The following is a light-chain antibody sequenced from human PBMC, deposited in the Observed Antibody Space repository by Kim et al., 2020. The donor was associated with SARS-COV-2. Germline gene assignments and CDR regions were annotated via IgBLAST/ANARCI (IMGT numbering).Light chain of an antibody. J-gene: IGLJ3*02. CDR3: NSRDSSCNHLV. Sequence: ALGQTVRITCQGDSLRSYYASWYQKKPGQAPVLVIYGKNNRPSGIPDRFSGSSSGNTASLTITGAQAEDEADYYCNSRDSSCNHLVFGGGTQMTVL. CDR1: SLRSYY. CDR2: GKN. V-gene: IGLV3-19*01.